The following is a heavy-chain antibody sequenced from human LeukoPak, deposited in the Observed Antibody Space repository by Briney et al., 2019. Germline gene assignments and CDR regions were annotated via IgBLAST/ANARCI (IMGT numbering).Heavy chain of an antibody. CDR2: ISYDGSNK. D-gene: IGHD2-2*01. Sequence: GGSLRLSCAASGFTFSSYGIHWVRQAPGKGLEWVAVISYDGSNKYYVDSVKGRFTMSRDSSKNTLYLQMNSLRVEDTAVYYCARVLRYQLPPDFWGQGTLVTVSS. V-gene: IGHV3-30*03. J-gene: IGHJ4*02. CDR3: ARVLRYQLPPDF. CDR1: GFTFSSYG.